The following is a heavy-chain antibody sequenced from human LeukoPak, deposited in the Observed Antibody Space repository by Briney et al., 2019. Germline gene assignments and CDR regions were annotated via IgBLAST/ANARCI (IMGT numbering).Heavy chain of an antibody. Sequence: GESLQISCKGSGYSFTSYWLGWVRRMPGKGLEWMGFIYAGDSDTTYSPSFQGQVTISADKSINTVYLQWSNLKASDTATYYCARRGGGRDYYYMDVWGKGTMVTVSS. CDR3: ARRGGGRDYYYMDV. J-gene: IGHJ6*03. CDR2: IYAGDSDT. CDR1: GYSFTSYW. V-gene: IGHV5-51*01. D-gene: IGHD3-16*01.